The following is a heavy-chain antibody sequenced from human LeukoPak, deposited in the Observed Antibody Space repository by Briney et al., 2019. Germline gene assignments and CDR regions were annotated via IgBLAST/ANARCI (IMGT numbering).Heavy chain of an antibody. D-gene: IGHD6-19*01. CDR2: ISGSGNRT. CDR3: ARDAFGGAWSGPFDY. Sequence: GGSLRLSCAASGFTFSSYAMSWVRQAPGKGLEWVSSISGSGNRTYYADSVRGRFAISRDTSKNTLDLQMTSLRPEDTAVYYCARDAFGGAWSGPFDYWGQGTLVTVSS. J-gene: IGHJ4*02. CDR1: GFTFSSYA. V-gene: IGHV3-23*01.